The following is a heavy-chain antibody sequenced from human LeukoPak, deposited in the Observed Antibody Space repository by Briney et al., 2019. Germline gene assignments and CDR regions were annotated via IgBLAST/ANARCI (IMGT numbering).Heavy chain of an antibody. CDR3: AKGVVAATNAAYYGMDV. Sequence: GGSLRLSCAASGFTFSNYGMHWVREAPGKGLEGVAVISYDESDKYYADAVKGRFTLSKNHYKKPLYLQMNRLRPEDTAVYYCAKGVVAATNAAYYGMDVWGQGTTVTVSS. CDR1: GFTFSNYG. D-gene: IGHD2-15*01. CDR2: ISYDESDK. V-gene: IGHV3-30*18. J-gene: IGHJ6*02.